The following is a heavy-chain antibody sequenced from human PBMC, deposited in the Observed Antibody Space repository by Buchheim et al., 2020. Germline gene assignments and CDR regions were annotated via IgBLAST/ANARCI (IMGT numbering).Heavy chain of an antibody. J-gene: IGHJ4*02. V-gene: IGHV4-34*01. CDR3: ARRGGSMDTAMVLSGGYFDY. CDR2: INHSGST. Sequence: QVQLQQWGAGLSKPSETLSLTCAVYGGSFSGYYWSWIRQPPGKGLEWIGEINHSGSTNYNPSLKSRVTISVDTSKNQFSLKLSSVTAADTAVYYCARRGGSMDTAMVLSGGYFDYWGQGTL. D-gene: IGHD5-18*01. CDR1: GGSFSGYY.